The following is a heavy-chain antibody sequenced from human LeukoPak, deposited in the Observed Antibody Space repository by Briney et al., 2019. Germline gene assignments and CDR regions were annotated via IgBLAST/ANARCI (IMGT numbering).Heavy chain of an antibody. CDR1: GFTFSSYG. CDR2: IRDEGSNK. CDR3: AKDLHPYYYDSSGYPSLDFDY. J-gene: IGHJ4*02. D-gene: IGHD3-22*01. V-gene: IGHV3-30*02. Sequence: PGRSLRLSWAAAGFTFSSYGMHWVRQAPGKGLEWVAFIRDEGSNKYYADSVKGRFTISRDNYKNTMYLQMHSLRAEDPAVYYCAKDLHPYYYDSSGYPSLDFDYWGQGPLVTVSS.